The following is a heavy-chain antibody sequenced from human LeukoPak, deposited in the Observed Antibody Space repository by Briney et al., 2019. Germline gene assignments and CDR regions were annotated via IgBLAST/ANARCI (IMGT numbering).Heavy chain of an antibody. CDR1: GFTFSSYW. CDR3: ARSREAVADLYYYYYYMDV. J-gene: IGHJ6*03. V-gene: IGHV3-7*01. CDR2: IKQDGSEK. D-gene: IGHD6-19*01. Sequence: GGSLRLSCAASGFTFSSYWMTWVRQAPGKGLEWVANIKQDGSEKYYVDSVKGRFTISRDNAKNALYLQMNSLRAEDTAVYYCARSREAVADLYYYYYYMDVWGKGTTVTVSS.